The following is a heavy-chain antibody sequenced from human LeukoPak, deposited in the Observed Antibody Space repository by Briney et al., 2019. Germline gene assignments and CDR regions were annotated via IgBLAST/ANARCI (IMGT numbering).Heavy chain of an antibody. J-gene: IGHJ3*02. CDR3: ARDPTTMIVVVDALDI. Sequence: ASVKVSCKASGYTFTSFGISWVRQAPGQGLEWMGWISSYNGYTNFAQKVQGRVTMTTDTSTSTAYMELRSLRSDDTAVYYCARDPTTMIVVVDALDIWGQGTMVTVSS. V-gene: IGHV1-18*01. CDR1: GYTFTSFG. CDR2: ISSYNGYT. D-gene: IGHD3-22*01.